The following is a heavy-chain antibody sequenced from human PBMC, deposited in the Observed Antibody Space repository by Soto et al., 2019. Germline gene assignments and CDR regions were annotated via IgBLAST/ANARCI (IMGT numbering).Heavy chain of an antibody. CDR1: GYTFTSCD. Sequence: ASVKVSCKASGYTFTSCDINWVRQASGQGLEWMGWMNPNSGNTGYAQKFQGRVTMTRNTSISTAYMELSSLRSEDTAVYYCARAAWYYDFWSGYLAFDIWGQGTMVTVS. CDR3: ARAAWYYDFWSGYLAFDI. J-gene: IGHJ3*02. D-gene: IGHD3-3*01. V-gene: IGHV1-8*01. CDR2: MNPNSGNT.